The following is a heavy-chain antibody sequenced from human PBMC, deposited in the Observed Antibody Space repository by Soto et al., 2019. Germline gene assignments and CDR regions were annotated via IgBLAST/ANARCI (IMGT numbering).Heavy chain of an antibody. D-gene: IGHD1-7*01. CDR3: ARGRGRTHPYYGMEV. CDR1: GGSISSSNW. V-gene: IGHV4-4*02. Sequence: SETLSLTCAVSGGSISSSNWWSWVRQPPGKGLEWIGEIYHSGSTNYNPSLKSRVTISVDKSKNQFSLKLSSVTAADTAVYYCARGRGRTHPYYGMEVRGQGTTVTVS. J-gene: IGHJ6*02. CDR2: IYHSGST.